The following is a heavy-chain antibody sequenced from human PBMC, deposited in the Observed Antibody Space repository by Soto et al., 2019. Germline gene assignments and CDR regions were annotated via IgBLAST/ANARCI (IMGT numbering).Heavy chain of an antibody. CDR2: IHLTGTT. CDR1: GRPILTPSW. J-gene: IGHJ4*02. D-gene: IGHD3-3*01. CDR3: ARELFGGHSPAGY. V-gene: IGHV4-4*02. Sequence: SEALSPTYITSGRPILTPSWRIRRRQPRRLLLEWVGEIHLTGTTNYNPSLKSRVTMSIDQSQNQLSLTLTSVTAADTAVYYCARELFGGHSPAGYCGLGTLVTVSS.